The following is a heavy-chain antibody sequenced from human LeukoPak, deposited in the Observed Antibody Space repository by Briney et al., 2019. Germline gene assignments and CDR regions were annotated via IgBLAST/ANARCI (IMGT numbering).Heavy chain of an antibody. D-gene: IGHD2-8*01. CDR1: GGSFSGYY. CDR2: INHSGST. J-gene: IGHJ6*03. V-gene: IGHV4-34*01. CDR3: ARAGYCTNGVCGVYYYYMDV. Sequence: SETLSLTCAVYGGSFSGYYWSWIRQPPGKGLEWIGEINHSGSTNYNPSLKSRVTISVDTPKNQSSLKLSSVTAADTAVYYCARAGYCTNGVCGVYYYYMDVWGKGTTVTVSS.